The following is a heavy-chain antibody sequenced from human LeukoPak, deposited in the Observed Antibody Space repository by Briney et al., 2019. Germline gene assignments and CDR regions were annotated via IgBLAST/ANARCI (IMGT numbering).Heavy chain of an antibody. D-gene: IGHD6-13*01. J-gene: IGHJ4*02. CDR3: ARGDRDSSSFFDY. V-gene: IGHV4-59*01. CDR2: IYYSGST. Sequence: PSETLSLTCTVSGGSIISYYWSWIRQPPGKGLEWIGYIYYSGSTNYNPSLKSRATISVDTSKNQFSLKLSSVTAADTAVCYCARGDRDSSSFFDYWGQGTLVTVSS. CDR1: GGSIISYY.